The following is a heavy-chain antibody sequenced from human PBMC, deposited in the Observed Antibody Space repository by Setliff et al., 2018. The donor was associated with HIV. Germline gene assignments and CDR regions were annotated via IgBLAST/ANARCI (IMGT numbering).Heavy chain of an antibody. Sequence: ASVKVSCKASGYTFTSYAMHWVRQAPGQRLEWMGWINAGNGNTKYSQKFQGRVTITRDTSASTAYMELSRLISADTAVYYCATKVYCTNGVCLDAFDTWGQGNPGHRLL. D-gene: IGHD2-8*01. V-gene: IGHV1-3*01. J-gene: IGHJ3*02. CDR1: GYTFTSYA. CDR3: ATKVYCTNGVCLDAFDT. CDR2: INAGNGNT.